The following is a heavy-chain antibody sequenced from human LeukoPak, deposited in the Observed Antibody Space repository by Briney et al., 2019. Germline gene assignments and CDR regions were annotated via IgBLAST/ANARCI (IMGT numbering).Heavy chain of an antibody. V-gene: IGHV1-8*01. Sequence: ASLKVSCKASGYTFTSYDINWVRQATGHRLEWMGWRNPNSGNTGYAQKFQGRVTMTRNTSISTAYMELSSLRSEDTAVYYCATMLSGSHLRKPRPFDYWGQGTLVTVSS. D-gene: IGHD1-26*01. CDR3: ATMLSGSHLRKPRPFDY. J-gene: IGHJ4*02. CDR2: RNPNSGNT. CDR1: GYTFTSYD.